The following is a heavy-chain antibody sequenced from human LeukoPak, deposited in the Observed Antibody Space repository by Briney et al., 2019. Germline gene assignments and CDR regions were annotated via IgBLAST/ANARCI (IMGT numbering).Heavy chain of an antibody. CDR2: ISSSSSYT. V-gene: IGHV3-11*03. Sequence: GGSLRLSCAASGFTFSDYYISWIRQAPGKGLEWVSYISSSSSYTNYADSVKGRFTISRDNAKNSLYLQMNSLRAEDTAVYYCARSRYGSGSYYIDYWGQGTLVTVSS. CDR3: ARSRYGSGSYYIDY. D-gene: IGHD3-10*01. CDR1: GFTFSDYY. J-gene: IGHJ4*02.